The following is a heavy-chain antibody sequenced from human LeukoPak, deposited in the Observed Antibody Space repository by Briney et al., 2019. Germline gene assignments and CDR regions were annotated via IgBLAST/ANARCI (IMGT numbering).Heavy chain of an antibody. CDR1: GFTFSSYA. J-gene: IGHJ4*02. Sequence: PGRSLRLSCAASGFTFSSYAMHWVRQAPGKGLEWVAVISYDGSNKYYADSVKGRFTISRDDSKNMVFLQMNSLRPEDSAVYYCARDDVGLATTAHYFDSWGQGTLVTVS. D-gene: IGHD5-24*01. V-gene: IGHV3-30-3*01. CDR3: ARDDVGLATTAHYFDS. CDR2: ISYDGSNK.